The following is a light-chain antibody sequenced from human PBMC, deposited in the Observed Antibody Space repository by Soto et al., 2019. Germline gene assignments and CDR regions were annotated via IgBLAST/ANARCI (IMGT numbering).Light chain of an antibody. V-gene: IGKV1-39*01. CDR2: AAS. J-gene: IGKJ1*01. CDR1: QSISSY. CDR3: QPSHSTPRT. Sequence: DIQMTQSPSSLSASVGDRVTISCRASQSISSYLNWYQQKPGKVPKLLIYAASTLQSGVPSRFSGSGSGTDFTLSISSLHPEPFATYYCQPSHSTPRTFVQGTKVEIK.